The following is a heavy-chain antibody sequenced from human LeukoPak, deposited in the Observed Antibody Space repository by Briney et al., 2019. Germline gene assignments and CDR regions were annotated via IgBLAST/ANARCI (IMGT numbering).Heavy chain of an antibody. CDR3: ERGPSLDY. J-gene: IGHJ4*02. V-gene: IGHV3-21*01. Sequence: GGSLRLSCAASGFSFSTYSINWVRQAPGKGLEWVSSIAKSGNYIYYAYSVKGRFTISRDNAKNSVSLHMNSLRVDDTAVYYCERGPSLDYWGQGSLVTVSS. CDR2: IAKSGNYI. CDR1: GFSFSTYS.